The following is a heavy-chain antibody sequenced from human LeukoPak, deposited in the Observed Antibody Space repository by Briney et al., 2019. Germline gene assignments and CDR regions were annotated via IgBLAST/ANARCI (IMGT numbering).Heavy chain of an antibody. V-gene: IGHV1-2*02. Sequence: ASVKVSCKASGYTFTSYGISWVRQAPGQGLEWMGWINPNSGDTNYAQKFQGRVTMTRDTSISTAYMELSRLTSDDTAVYYCARVVVGATTFGYWGQGTLVTVSS. J-gene: IGHJ4*02. CDR2: INPNSGDT. D-gene: IGHD1-26*01. CDR3: ARVVVGATTFGY. CDR1: GYTFTSYG.